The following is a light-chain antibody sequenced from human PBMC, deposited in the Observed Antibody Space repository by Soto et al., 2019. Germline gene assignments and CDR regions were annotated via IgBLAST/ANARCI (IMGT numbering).Light chain of an antibody. CDR3: SSYTTSNTRQIV. J-gene: IGLJ1*01. Sequence: QSVLTQPASVSGSPGQSITISCTGTSSDVGGYNYVSWYQHHPGKAPKLIIYDVSNRPSGVSIRFSGSKSDNTASLTISGLQPEDEADYHCSSYTTSNTRQIVSGTGTKATVL. CDR1: SSDVGGYNY. CDR2: DVS. V-gene: IGLV2-14*03.